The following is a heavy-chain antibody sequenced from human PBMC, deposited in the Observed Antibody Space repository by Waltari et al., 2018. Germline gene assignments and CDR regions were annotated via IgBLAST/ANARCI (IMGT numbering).Heavy chain of an antibody. CDR3: ARDRVATPP. V-gene: IGHV3-7*01. Sequence: EVQLVDSGGYLVQPGGSRRLSCAACGFTFSRSWVIWLRQAPGKGLEWVGNIQQNGSEKWYADSVRGRFTISRDNAMNSLYLQMNSLRVEDTAVYYCARDRVATPPWGQGTLVTVSS. J-gene: IGHJ5*02. CDR2: IQQNGSEK. D-gene: IGHD2-21*02. CDR1: GFTFSRSW.